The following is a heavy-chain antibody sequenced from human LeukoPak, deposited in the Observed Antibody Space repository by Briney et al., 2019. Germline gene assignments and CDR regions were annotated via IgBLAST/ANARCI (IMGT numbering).Heavy chain of an antibody. CDR1: GGTFSSYA. D-gene: IGHD3-22*01. Sequence: ASVKVSCTASGGTFSSYAISWVRQAPGQGLEWMGGIIPIFGTANYAQKFQGRVTITADESTSTAYMELSSLRSEDTAVYYCARGYYDSSGYFDYWGQGTLVTVSS. CDR3: ARGYYDSSGYFDY. J-gene: IGHJ4*02. CDR2: IIPIFGTA. V-gene: IGHV1-69*13.